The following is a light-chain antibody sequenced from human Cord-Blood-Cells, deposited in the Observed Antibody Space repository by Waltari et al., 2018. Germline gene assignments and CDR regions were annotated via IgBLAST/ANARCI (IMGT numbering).Light chain of an antibody. Sequence: QSVLTQPPSVSGAPGQRVTISCTGSSSNIGAGHDVHWYQQLPGTAPKLLIYGNSNRPSGVPDRFSGSKSGTSASLAITGLQAEDEADYYCRSYDSSLSGSVFGGGTKLTVL. J-gene: IGLJ3*02. V-gene: IGLV1-40*01. CDR1: SSNIGAGHD. CDR2: GNS. CDR3: RSYDSSLSGSV.